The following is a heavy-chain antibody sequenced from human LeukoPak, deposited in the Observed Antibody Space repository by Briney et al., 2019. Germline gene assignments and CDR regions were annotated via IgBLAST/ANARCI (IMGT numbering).Heavy chain of an antibody. V-gene: IGHV3-66*01. D-gene: IGHD1-14*01. CDR2: NYGGDIT. J-gene: IGHJ3*02. Sequence: GGSLRLSCAVSGLTVSRNSMNWVRQAPRKGLERVSVNYGGDITYYADSVKGRFTISSDTSKNTAYLQMNSLRAEDTAVYYCATDHRNLDAFDIWGQGTMLTVSS. CDR3: ATDHRNLDAFDI. CDR1: GLTVSRNS.